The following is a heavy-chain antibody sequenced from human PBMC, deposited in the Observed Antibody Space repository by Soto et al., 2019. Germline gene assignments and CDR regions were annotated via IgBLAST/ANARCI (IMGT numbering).Heavy chain of an antibody. CDR1: GFMFSDSW. CDR2: IKPDGSET. V-gene: IGHV3-7*05. Sequence: EAQLVESGGDLVQPGGSLRLSCAASGFMFSDSWMNWVRQAPGKGLEWVANIKPDGSETAYVDYVKGRFTISRDNAKKFLYLQMNSLRVDDTAVYYCASGIDPWGQGTLVTVSS. CDR3: ASGIDP. J-gene: IGHJ5*02.